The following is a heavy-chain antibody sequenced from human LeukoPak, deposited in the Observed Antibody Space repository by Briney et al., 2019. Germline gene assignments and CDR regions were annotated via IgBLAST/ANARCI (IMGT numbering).Heavy chain of an antibody. CDR3: ARRRYYDSSGTPDY. J-gene: IGHJ4*02. D-gene: IGHD3-22*01. CDR2: IYPGDSDT. V-gene: IGHV5-51*01. CDR1: GYSFTSYW. Sequence: HGESLKISCKGSGYSFTSYWIGWVRQMPGKGLEWMGIIYPGDSDTRYSPSFQGQVTISADKSICTAYLQWSSLEASDTAMYYCARRRYYDSSGTPDYWGQGTLVTVSS.